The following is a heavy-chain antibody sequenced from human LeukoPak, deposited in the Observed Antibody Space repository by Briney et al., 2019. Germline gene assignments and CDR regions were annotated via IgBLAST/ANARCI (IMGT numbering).Heavy chain of an antibody. J-gene: IGHJ3*02. Sequence: PGGSLRLSCAASGFTFSSSAMSWVRQAPGKGLEWVSGISGSGGGTYYADSVKGRFTISRDTSKNTLYLQMNSLRAEDTAVYYCARERGYYDSSGYAFDIWGQGTMVTVSS. D-gene: IGHD3-22*01. CDR3: ARERGYYDSSGYAFDI. CDR2: ISGSGGGT. V-gene: IGHV3-23*01. CDR1: GFTFSSSA.